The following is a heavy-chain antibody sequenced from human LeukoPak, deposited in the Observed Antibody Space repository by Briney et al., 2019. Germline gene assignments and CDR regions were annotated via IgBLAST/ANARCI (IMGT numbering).Heavy chain of an antibody. CDR3: ARVSDNYDILTGYYPDAFDI. Sequence: GGSLRLSCAASGFTFSSFWISWVRQAPGKGLGWVANIKQDVSEKYYVDSVKGRFTISRDNAKNSLYLKMNSLRAEDTAVYYCARVSDNYDILTGYYPDAFDIWGQGTMVTVSS. J-gene: IGHJ3*02. CDR2: IKQDVSEK. CDR1: GFTFSSFW. V-gene: IGHV3-7*01. D-gene: IGHD3-9*01.